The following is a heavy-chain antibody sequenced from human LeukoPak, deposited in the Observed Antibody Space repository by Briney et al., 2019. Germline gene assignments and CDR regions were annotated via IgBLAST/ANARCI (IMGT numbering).Heavy chain of an antibody. D-gene: IGHD5-24*01. J-gene: IGHJ2*01. CDR2: ISYDGSNK. Sequence: LPGGSLRLSCAASGFTFSSYSMNWVRQAPGKGLEWVAVISYDGSNKYYADSVKGRFTISRDNSKNTLYLQMNSLRAEDTAVYYCARDSSEEMAGWYFDLWGRGTLVTVSS. V-gene: IGHV3-30*03. CDR1: GFTFSSYS. CDR3: ARDSSEEMAGWYFDL.